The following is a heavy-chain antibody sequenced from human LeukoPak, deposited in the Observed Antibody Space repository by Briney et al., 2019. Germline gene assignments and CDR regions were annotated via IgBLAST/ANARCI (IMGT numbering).Heavy chain of an antibody. J-gene: IGHJ6*03. D-gene: IGHD2-21*01. CDR2: ILHSGYT. V-gene: IGHV4-39*01. CDR1: GDSLGRSNTY. Sequence: SETLSLTCTVSGDSLGRSNTYWGWIRQTPEKGLEWLGTILHSGYTYNSPSLKSRVTMSVDSSKNQFSLSLSSVTAADTAVYFCARHRGGGGYHYMDVWGKGTTVIVSS. CDR3: ARHRGGGGYHYMDV.